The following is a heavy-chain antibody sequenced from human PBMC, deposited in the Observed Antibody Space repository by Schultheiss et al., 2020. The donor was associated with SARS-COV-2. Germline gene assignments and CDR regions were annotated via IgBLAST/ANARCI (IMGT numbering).Heavy chain of an antibody. CDR2: INRNGST. CDR1: GFTFSSYA. D-gene: IGHD3-3*01. Sequence: GSLRLSCEASGFTFSSYAMSWVRQAPVRGLEWIGEINRNGSTNYNTSLKRRVTISVDTSKNQFSLKVTSVTAADTAVYYCARDLAYDFWRGYSGWFDPWGEGALVIVSS. J-gene: IGHJ5*02. V-gene: IGHV4-34*01. CDR3: ARDLAYDFWRGYSGWFDP.